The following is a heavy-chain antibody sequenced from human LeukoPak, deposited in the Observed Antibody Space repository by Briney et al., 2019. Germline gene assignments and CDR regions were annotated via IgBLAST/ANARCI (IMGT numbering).Heavy chain of an antibody. CDR3: ARGGMVRGVIAALYFDY. Sequence: GGSLRLSCAASGFTFSSYSMNWVRQAPGKGLEWVSSVSSSSSYIYYADSVKGRFTISRDNAKNSLYLQMNSLRAEDTAVYYCARGGMVRGVIAALYFDYWGQGTLVTVSS. CDR1: GFTFSSYS. V-gene: IGHV3-21*01. CDR2: VSSSSSYI. J-gene: IGHJ4*02. D-gene: IGHD3-10*01.